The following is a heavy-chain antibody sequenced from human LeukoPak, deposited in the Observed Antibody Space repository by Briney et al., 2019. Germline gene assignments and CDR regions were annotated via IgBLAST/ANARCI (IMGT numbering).Heavy chain of an antibody. J-gene: IGHJ4*02. CDR3: AKSGLNRFDY. V-gene: IGHV3-23*01. D-gene: IGHD2-15*01. Sequence: GGSLRLSCEASGFTFSSFHMSWVRQAPGKGLEWVSAISGSGETTYYADSVKGRFTVSRDNSKNTLFLQMNSLRAEDTAVYYCAKSGLNRFDYWGQGTLVTVSS. CDR1: GFTFSSFH. CDR2: ISGSGETT.